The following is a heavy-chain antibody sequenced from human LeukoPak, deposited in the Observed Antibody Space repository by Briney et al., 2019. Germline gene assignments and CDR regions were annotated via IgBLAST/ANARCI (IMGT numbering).Heavy chain of an antibody. CDR1: GGSISICNYY. J-gene: IGHJ4*02. V-gene: IGHV4-39*01. CDR3: ARLRAYSYGSVDY. CDR2: IYYSGST. Sequence: SETLSLTCTVSGGSISICNYYWGWIRQPPGKGLEWIGSIYYSGSTYSNPPLKSRVFISVDTSKSKFSLKVSSVTAADTGVYHCARLRAYSYGSVDYWGQGTLVTVSS. D-gene: IGHD5-18*01.